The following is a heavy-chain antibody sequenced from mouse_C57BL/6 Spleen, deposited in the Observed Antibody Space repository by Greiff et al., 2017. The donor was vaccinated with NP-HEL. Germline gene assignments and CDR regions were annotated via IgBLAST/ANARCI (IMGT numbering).Heavy chain of an antibody. J-gene: IGHJ3*01. CDR3: AREDGNYDTWFAY. V-gene: IGHV5-4*01. CDR2: ISDGGSYT. Sequence: EVQVVESGGGLVKPGGSLKLSCAASGFTFSSYAMSWVRQTPEKRLEWVATISDGGSYTYYPDNVKGRFTISRDNAKNNLYLQMSHLKSEDTAMYYCAREDGNYDTWFAYWGQGTLVTVSA. D-gene: IGHD2-1*01. CDR1: GFTFSSYA.